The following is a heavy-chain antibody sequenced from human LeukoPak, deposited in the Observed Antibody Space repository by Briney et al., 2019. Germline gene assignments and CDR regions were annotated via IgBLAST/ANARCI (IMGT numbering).Heavy chain of an antibody. CDR2: ISRGTGST. J-gene: IGHJ4*02. V-gene: IGHV3-23*01. CDR3: AKGPVSAIVGATTLDY. D-gene: IGHD1-26*01. Sequence: GRSLRLSCAASGFTFSNYALNWVRQAPGKGLAWVSLISRGTGSTYYEGSVKGRFPISRDHSKNTIYLQMHSLRAEDTAVYYCAKGPVSAIVGATTLDYWGQGTLVTVSS. CDR1: GFTFSNYA.